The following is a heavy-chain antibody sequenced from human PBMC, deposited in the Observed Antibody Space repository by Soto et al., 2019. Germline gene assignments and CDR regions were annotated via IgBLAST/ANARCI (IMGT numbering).Heavy chain of an antibody. CDR3: AREYSSGWLYYYYGMDV. J-gene: IGHJ6*02. D-gene: IGHD6-19*01. CDR1: GFTFSSYW. Sequence: EVQLVESGGGLVQPGGSLRLSCAASGFTFSSYWMHWVRQAPGKGLVWVSRINSDGSSTSYADSVKGRFTISRDNAKNTLDLQMNSLRAEDTAVYYCAREYSSGWLYYYYGMDVWGQGTTVTVSS. CDR2: INSDGSST. V-gene: IGHV3-74*01.